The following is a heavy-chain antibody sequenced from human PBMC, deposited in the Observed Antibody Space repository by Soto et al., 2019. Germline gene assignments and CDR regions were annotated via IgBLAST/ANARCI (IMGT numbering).Heavy chain of an antibody. CDR3: ASLNAGGWYVGDYYYGMDV. D-gene: IGHD6-19*01. CDR2: IYHSGST. CDR1: GGSISSNW. V-gene: IGHV4-4*02. J-gene: IGHJ6*02. Sequence: SETLSLTCTVSGGSISSNWWSWVRQPPGKGLEWIGEIYHSGSTNYNPSLKSRVTISVDKSKNQFSLKLSSVTAADTAVYYCASLNAGGWYVGDYYYGMDVWGQGTTVTVSS.